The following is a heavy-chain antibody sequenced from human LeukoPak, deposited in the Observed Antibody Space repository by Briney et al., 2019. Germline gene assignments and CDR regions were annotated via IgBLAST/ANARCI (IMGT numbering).Heavy chain of an antibody. D-gene: IGHD3-9*01. Sequence: GGSLRLSCAASGFTFRTYGMHWVRQAPGKGLEWVAVISYDGSNKYYADSVKGRFTISRDNSKNTLYLQMNSLRAEDTAVYYCAAPISLSDAFDIWGQGTMVTVSS. CDR1: GFTFRTYG. CDR2: ISYDGSNK. V-gene: IGHV3-30*19. J-gene: IGHJ3*02. CDR3: AAPISLSDAFDI.